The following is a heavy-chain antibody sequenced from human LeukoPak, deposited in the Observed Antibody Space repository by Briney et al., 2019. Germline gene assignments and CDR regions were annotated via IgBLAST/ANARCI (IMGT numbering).Heavy chain of an antibody. CDR3: ARSNNWNYEENWFDP. J-gene: IGHJ5*02. D-gene: IGHD1-7*01. CDR1: GYTFTSHY. CDR2: INPSGGST. V-gene: IGHV1-46*01. Sequence: ASVKVSCKASGYTFTSHYMHWVRQAPGQGLEWMGIINPSGGSTSYAQKFQGRVTMTRDTSTSTVYMELSSLRSEDTAVYYCARSNNWNYEENWFDPWGQGTLVTVSS.